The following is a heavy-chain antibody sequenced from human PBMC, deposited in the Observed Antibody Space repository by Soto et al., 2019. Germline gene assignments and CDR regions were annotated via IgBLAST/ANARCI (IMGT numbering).Heavy chain of an antibody. CDR3: ARVDGSASYYNDAFDI. J-gene: IGHJ3*02. CDR1: GFTVSSNY. D-gene: IGHD3-10*01. CDR2: IYSGGST. V-gene: IGHV3-53*04. Sequence: GGSLRLSCAASGFTVSSNYMSWVRQAPGKGLEWVSVIYSGGSTYYADSVKGRFTISRHNSKNTLYLQMNSLRAEDTAVYYCARVDGSASYYNDAFDIWGQGTMVTVSS.